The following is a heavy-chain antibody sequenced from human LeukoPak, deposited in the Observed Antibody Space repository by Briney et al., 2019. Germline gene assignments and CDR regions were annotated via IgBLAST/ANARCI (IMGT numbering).Heavy chain of an antibody. V-gene: IGHV3-48*03. D-gene: IGHD7-27*01. CDR3: ARDINWVGGY. Sequence: GGSLRLSCAASGFTFSSYEMNWVRQAPGKGLEWVSYISSSDNTIHYADSVKGRFTISRDNAKNSLYLRMNSLRAEDTAVYYCARDINWVGGYWGQGTLVTVSS. J-gene: IGHJ4*02. CDR1: GFTFSSYE. CDR2: ISSSDNTI.